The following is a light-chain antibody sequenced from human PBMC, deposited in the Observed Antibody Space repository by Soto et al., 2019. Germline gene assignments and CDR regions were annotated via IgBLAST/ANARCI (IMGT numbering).Light chain of an antibody. CDR1: QSVSYN. CDR2: GAS. J-gene: IGKJ1*01. CDR3: QQYGSSPT. V-gene: IGKV3-15*01. Sequence: IVMTQSPATLSVSPGERATLSCRASQSVSYNLAWYQQKPGQPPRLLMYGASTRVTGIPARFSGSGSGTEFTLTISSLQSEDFAVYYCQQYGSSPTFGQGTKVEIK.